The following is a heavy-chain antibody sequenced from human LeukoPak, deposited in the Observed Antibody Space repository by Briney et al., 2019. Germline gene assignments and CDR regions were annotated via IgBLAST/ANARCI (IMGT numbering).Heavy chain of an antibody. CDR2: IWYDGSNK. CDR3: AKTSPRRSAFDI. J-gene: IGHJ3*02. V-gene: IGHV3-33*06. CDR1: GFTFSSYG. Sequence: GGSLRLSCAASGFTFSSYGMHWVRQAPGKGLEWVAVIWYDGSNKYYADSVKGRFTISRDNSKNTLYLQMNSLRAEDTAVYYCAKTSPRRSAFDIWGQGTMVTVSS.